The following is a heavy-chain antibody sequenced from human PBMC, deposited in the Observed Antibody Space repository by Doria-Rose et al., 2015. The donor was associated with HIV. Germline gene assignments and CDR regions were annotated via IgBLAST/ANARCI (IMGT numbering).Heavy chain of an antibody. CDR2: IFSDDER. J-gene: IGHJ4*02. D-gene: IGHD6-13*01. V-gene: IGHV2-26*01. CDR1: GVSLSSPGMG. CDR3: ARIKSSRWYHKYYFDF. Sequence: QESGPVLVKPTETLTLTCTVFGVSLSSPGMGVSWIRQPPGKALEWLANIFSDDERSYKTALKSRLNISRGTSKSQVVLTMTDMDPVDTATYYCARIKSSRWYHKYYFDFWGQGTLVIVSA.